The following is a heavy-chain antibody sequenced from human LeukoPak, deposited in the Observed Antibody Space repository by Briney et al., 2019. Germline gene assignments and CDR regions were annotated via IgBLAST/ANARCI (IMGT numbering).Heavy chain of an antibody. Sequence: APVKASCTPSGYTFTRSGISWVREAPGQGPGWMGWMSGYNGNTNYAEKLQGRVTMTTDTSTSTVYMELRSLRSADTAVYYCARASLYYGSGSYLGFDPWGQGTLVTVSS. CDR3: ARASLYYGSGSYLGFDP. D-gene: IGHD3-10*01. CDR1: GYTFTRSG. J-gene: IGHJ5*02. CDR2: MSGYNGNT. V-gene: IGHV1-18*01.